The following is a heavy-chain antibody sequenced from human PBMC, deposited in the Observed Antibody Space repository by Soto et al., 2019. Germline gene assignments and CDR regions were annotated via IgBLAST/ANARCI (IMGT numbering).Heavy chain of an antibody. CDR1: GFSLSTSGVG. CDR2: IYWDDDK. Sequence: QITLKESGPTLVKPTQTLTLTCTFSGFSLSTSGVGVAWIRQPPGKALEWLALIYWDDDKRYSPSLKSRSTTTKDTSRNQVVLRTTHTDRGDTATYYWAHRRGLLATGQGWYVDLWGRGALVTVSS. J-gene: IGHJ2*01. V-gene: IGHV2-5*02. D-gene: IGHD5-12*01. CDR3: AHRRGLLATGQGWYVDL.